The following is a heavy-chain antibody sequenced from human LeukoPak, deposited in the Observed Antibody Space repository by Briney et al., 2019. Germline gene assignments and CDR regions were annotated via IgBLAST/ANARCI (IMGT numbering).Heavy chain of an antibody. V-gene: IGHV1-46*01. Sequence: GASVKVSCEASGYTFTGYYMHWVRQAPGQGLEWMGIINPSGGSTSYAQKFQGGVTMTRDMSTSTVYMELSRLRSDDTAVYYCAREVSWFDPWGQGTLVTVSS. J-gene: IGHJ5*02. CDR1: GYTFTGYY. CDR3: AREVSWFDP. CDR2: INPSGGST.